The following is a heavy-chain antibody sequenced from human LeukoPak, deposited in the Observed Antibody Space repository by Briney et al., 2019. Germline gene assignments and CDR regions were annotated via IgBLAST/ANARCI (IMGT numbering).Heavy chain of an antibody. CDR1: GFTFSNNY. D-gene: IGHD2-21*02. Sequence: PGGSLRLSCAASGFTFSNNYMSWVRQAPGKGLEWVSVIYSGGSTYYADSVKGRFTISRDTSKNTLSLQMNSLRAEDTAVYYCARPKVVVTAIQPGFDYWGQGTLVTVSS. V-gene: IGHV3-53*01. J-gene: IGHJ4*02. CDR2: IYSGGST. CDR3: ARPKVVVTAIQPGFDY.